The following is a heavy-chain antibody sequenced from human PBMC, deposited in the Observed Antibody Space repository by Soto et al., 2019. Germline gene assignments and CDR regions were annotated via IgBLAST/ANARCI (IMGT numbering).Heavy chain of an antibody. J-gene: IGHJ6*02. CDR2: IYYSRST. CDR3: ARDTLGGAVTTTYYYYGMDV. D-gene: IGHD4-17*01. CDR1: GGSISSNY. V-gene: IGHV4-59*12. Sequence: SETLFLTFIIFGGSISSNYWSLLRQSPRKRLERIGYIYYSRSTYYNPSLKSRVTISVDTSKNQFSLKLSSVTAADTAVYYCARDTLGGAVTTTYYYYGMDVWGQGTTVTVSS.